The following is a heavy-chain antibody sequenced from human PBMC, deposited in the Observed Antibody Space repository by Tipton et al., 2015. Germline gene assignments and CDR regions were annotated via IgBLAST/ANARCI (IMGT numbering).Heavy chain of an antibody. J-gene: IGHJ4*02. Sequence: SLRLSCAASGFSISRDSMNWVRQAPGKGLEWVSYISSSSSTIYYADSVKGRFTVSRDNAKESLYLQMNSLTAEDTAFYYCAREGSSWYFGVYWGQGTLVSVSS. CDR2: ISSSSSTI. D-gene: IGHD6-13*01. CDR3: AREGSSWYFGVY. V-gene: IGHV3-48*01. CDR1: GFSISRDS.